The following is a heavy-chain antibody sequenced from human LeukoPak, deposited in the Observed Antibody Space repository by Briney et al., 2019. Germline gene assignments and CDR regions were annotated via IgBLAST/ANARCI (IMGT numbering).Heavy chain of an antibody. CDR2: ITSSSSTI. CDR1: GFTFSSYS. CDR3: ARDGIHYYGLGTAFDI. Sequence: GGSLRLSCAASGFTFSSYSMNWVRQAPGKGLEWVSYITSSSSTIHYVDSVKGRFTISRDNAKNSLYLQMNSLRAEDTAVYYCARDGIHYYGLGTAFDIWGQGTMVTVSS. V-gene: IGHV3-48*04. J-gene: IGHJ3*02. D-gene: IGHD3-10*01.